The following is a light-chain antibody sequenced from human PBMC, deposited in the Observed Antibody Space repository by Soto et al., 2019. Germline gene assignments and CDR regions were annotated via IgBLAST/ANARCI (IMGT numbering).Light chain of an antibody. CDR1: QSISTE. J-gene: IGKJ2*01. CDR2: SAS. CDR3: NHGHNWRLS. Sequence: EIVMTQSPATLSVSPGERATLSCRASQSISTELAWYQQKPGQPPRLLIYSASTRATGFPARFTGSGSGSDFTLTISGLQSEDCAVDYCNHGHNWRLSFGQGTSVEI. V-gene: IGKV3-15*01.